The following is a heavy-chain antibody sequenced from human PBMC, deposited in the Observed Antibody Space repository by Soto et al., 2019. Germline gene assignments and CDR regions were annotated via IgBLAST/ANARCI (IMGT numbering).Heavy chain of an antibody. CDR2: INPSGGST. V-gene: IGHV1-46*01. CDR3: ARYDAAMVTYYYYGMDV. Sequence: ASVKVSCKASGYTFTSYYMHWVRQAPGQGLEWMGIINPSGGSTSYAPKFQGRVTMTRDTSTSTVYMELSSLRSEDTAVYYCARYDAAMVTYYYYGMDVWGQGTTVTVSS. J-gene: IGHJ6*02. CDR1: GYTFTSYY. D-gene: IGHD5-18*01.